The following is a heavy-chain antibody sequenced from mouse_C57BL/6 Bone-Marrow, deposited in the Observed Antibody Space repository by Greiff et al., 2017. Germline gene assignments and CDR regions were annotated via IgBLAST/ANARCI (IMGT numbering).Heavy chain of an antibody. Sequence: EVKLQQSGAELVRPGASVKLSCTASGFTINDDYMNWGKQRPEQGLGWIGWIDPENGDAECASKFQGKATMTADTSSNTAYLQRSSLTSEDTAVYYCTTLATDPWFAYWGQGTLVTVSA. J-gene: IGHJ3*01. CDR3: TTLATDPWFAY. D-gene: IGHD1-1*01. CDR2: IDPENGDA. V-gene: IGHV14-4*01. CDR1: GFTINDDY.